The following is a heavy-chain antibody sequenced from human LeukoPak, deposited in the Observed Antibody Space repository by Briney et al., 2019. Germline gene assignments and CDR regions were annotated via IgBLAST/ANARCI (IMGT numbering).Heavy chain of an antibody. CDR1: GYSFTSYW. V-gene: IGHV5-51*01. J-gene: IGHJ3*02. CDR3: ARRRMGYYDSSGRYGAFDI. Sequence: PGESLKISCKGSGYSFTSYWIGWVRQMPGRGLEWMGIIYPGDSDTRYSPSFQGQVTISADKSISTAYLQWSSLKASDTAMYYCARRRMGYYDSSGRYGAFDIWGQGTMVTVSS. CDR2: IYPGDSDT. D-gene: IGHD3-22*01.